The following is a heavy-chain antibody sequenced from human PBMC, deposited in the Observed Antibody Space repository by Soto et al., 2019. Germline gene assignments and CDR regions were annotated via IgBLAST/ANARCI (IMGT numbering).Heavy chain of an antibody. CDR2: ISYDGSNK. CDR1: GFTFSYYT. V-gene: IGHV3-30-3*01. Sequence: AGGSLRLSCAASGFTFSYYTMHWVRQAPGKGLEWVTVISYDGSNKYYADSVKGRFTISRDNSKNALYLQMNSLRAEDTAVYYCARAQDYGDQPGGVGDYWGQGTLVTVSS. J-gene: IGHJ4*02. D-gene: IGHD4-17*01. CDR3: ARAQDYGDQPGGVGDY.